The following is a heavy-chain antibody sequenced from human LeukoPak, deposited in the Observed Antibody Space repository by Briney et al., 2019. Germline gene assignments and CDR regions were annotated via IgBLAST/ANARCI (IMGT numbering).Heavy chain of an antibody. CDR1: GYTFTSYG. J-gene: IGHJ5*02. Sequence: ASVKVSCKASGYTFTSYGISWVRQAPGQGLEWMGWISAYNGNTNYAQKLQGRVTITADESTSTAYMELSSLRSEDTAVYYCATTPSLMTAVFDPWGQGTLVTVSS. D-gene: IGHD2-21*02. CDR2: ISAYNGNT. CDR3: ATTPSLMTAVFDP. V-gene: IGHV1-18*01.